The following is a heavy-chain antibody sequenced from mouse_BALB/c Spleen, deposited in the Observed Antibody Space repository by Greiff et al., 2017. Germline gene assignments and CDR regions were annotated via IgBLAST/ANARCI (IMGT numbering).Heavy chain of an antibody. Sequence: QVQLKQPGAELVKPGTSVKLSCKASGYNFTSYWINWVKLRPGQGLEWIGDIYPGSGSTNYNEKFKSKATLTVDTSSSTAYMQLSSLASEDSALYYCARGWDDAMDYWGQGTSVTVSS. J-gene: IGHJ4*01. CDR1: GYNFTSYW. CDR2: IYPGSGST. V-gene: IGHV1-55*01. CDR3: ARGWDDAMDY. D-gene: IGHD4-1*01.